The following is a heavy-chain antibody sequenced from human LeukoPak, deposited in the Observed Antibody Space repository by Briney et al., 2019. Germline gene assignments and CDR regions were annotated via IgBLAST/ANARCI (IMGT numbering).Heavy chain of an antibody. CDR3: ARKSYDFWSGNFDY. CDR1: GYTFTSYG. J-gene: IGHJ4*02. V-gene: IGHV1-18*01. D-gene: IGHD3-3*01. CDR2: ISAYNGNT. Sequence: GASVKVSCKASGYTFTSYGISWVRQAPGQGPEWMGWISAYNGNTNYAQKLQGRVTMTTDTSTSTAYKELRSLRSDDTAVYYCARKSYDFWSGNFDYWGQGTLVTVSS.